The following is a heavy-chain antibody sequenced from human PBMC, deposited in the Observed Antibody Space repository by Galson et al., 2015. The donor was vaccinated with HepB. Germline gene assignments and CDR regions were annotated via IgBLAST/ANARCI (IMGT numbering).Heavy chain of an antibody. V-gene: IGHV1-24*01. CDR1: GYTLTELS. D-gene: IGHD3-22*01. CDR3: ATDKGLDDSSGYYYYYYGMDV. CDR2: FDPEDGET. J-gene: IGHJ6*02. Sequence: SVKVSCKVSGYTLTELSMHWVRQAPGKGLEWMGGFDPEDGETIYAQKFQGRVTMTEDTSTDTAYMELSSLRSEDTAVYYCATDKGLDDSSGYYYYYYGMDVWGQGTTVTVSS.